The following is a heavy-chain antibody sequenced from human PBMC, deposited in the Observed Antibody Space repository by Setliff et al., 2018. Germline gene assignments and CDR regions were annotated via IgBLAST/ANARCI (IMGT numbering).Heavy chain of an antibody. V-gene: IGHV3-23*01. CDR1: GFTFSNYA. Sequence: PGGSLRLSCAASGFTFSNYAMGWVRQAQGEGLEWVSSISGSASSTYYADSLKGRFTISRDNSKNTLYLQMNSLRAEDTAVYYCAKNGFGVVALGVNNWFDPWGQGTLVTVSS. CDR3: AKNGFGVVALGVNNWFDP. J-gene: IGHJ5*02. D-gene: IGHD3-10*01. CDR2: ISGSASST.